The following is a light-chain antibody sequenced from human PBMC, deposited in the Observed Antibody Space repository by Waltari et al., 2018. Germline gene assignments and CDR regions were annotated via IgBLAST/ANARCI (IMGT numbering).Light chain of an antibody. J-gene: IGKJ4*01. CDR2: ATS. CDR1: RSVSIY. V-gene: IGKV1-39*01. CDR3: QQTYDTPLT. Sequence: DIQMTQASSSLSASVGDRVNITCRACRSVSIYLNWYQQKPGKAPNLLIYATSALQTGVPSRFSGSGSGTDFTLTITNLQPEDFGIYYCQQTYDTPLTFGAGTKVQLK.